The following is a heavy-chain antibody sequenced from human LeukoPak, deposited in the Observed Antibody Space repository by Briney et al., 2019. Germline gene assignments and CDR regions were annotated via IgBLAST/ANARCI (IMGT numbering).Heavy chain of an antibody. CDR3: ARDLLGIRGEIDY. V-gene: IGHV3-21*01. D-gene: IGHD3-10*01. J-gene: IGHJ4*02. Sequence: VGSLRLSCAASGFTFSSYSMNWVRQAPGKGLEWVSSISSSSSYIYYADSVKGRFTISRDNAKNSLYLQMNSLRAEDTAVYYCARDLLGIRGEIDYWGQGTLVTVSS. CDR1: GFTFSSYS. CDR2: ISSSSSYI.